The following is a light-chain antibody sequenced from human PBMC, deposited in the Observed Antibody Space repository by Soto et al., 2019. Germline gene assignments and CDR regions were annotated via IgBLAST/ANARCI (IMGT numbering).Light chain of an antibody. V-gene: IGLV1-40*01. CDR1: SSNIGAGYD. CDR3: XXYDSSLSVV. Sequence: QAVVTQPPSVSGAPGQRVTISCTGSSSNIGAGYDVHWYQQLPGTAPQLLIYGNSKRPSGVPDRFSGSKSGTSASLAITGLXXXXXXXXXXXXYDSSLSVVFGGGTKLTXL. J-gene: IGLJ2*01. CDR2: GNS.